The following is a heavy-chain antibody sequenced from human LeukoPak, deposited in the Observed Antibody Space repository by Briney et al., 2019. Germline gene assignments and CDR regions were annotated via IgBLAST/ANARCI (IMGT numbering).Heavy chain of an antibody. Sequence: ASVKVSFKASGYTFTSYGISWVRPAPGQGLEWMGWISAYNGNTNYAQKLQGRVTMTTDTSTSTAYMELRSLRSDDTAVYYCARDGVVPAAIDYYYGMDVWGQGTTVTVSS. CDR1: GYTFTSYG. CDR2: ISAYNGNT. V-gene: IGHV1-18*01. CDR3: ARDGVVPAAIDYYYGMDV. J-gene: IGHJ6*02. D-gene: IGHD2-2*01.